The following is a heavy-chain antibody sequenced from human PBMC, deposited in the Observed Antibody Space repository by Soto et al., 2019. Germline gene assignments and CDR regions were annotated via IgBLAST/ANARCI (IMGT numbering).Heavy chain of an antibody. CDR3: ARVPHDSSGYLWTDAFDI. Sequence: GGSLRLSCAASGFTFSSYSMNWVRQAPGKGLEWVSYISSSSSTIYYADSVKGRFTISRDNAKNSLYLQMNSLRDEDTAVYYCARVPHDSSGYLWTDAFDIWGQGTMVT. V-gene: IGHV3-48*02. CDR2: ISSSSSTI. CDR1: GFTFSSYS. D-gene: IGHD3-22*01. J-gene: IGHJ3*02.